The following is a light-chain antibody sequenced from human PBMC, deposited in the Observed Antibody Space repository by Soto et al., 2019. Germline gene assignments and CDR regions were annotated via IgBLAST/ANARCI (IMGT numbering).Light chain of an antibody. Sequence: DIQVTQSPSSVSASVGDRVTITCRAGQDIGSWLTWYHQQPGKAPKLLIYKASNLQSGVPSRFSGSGSGTDFTLTISSLQPEDFGTYYCQQASSFPLTFGGGTKVDIK. CDR1: QDIGSW. CDR2: KAS. V-gene: IGKV1-12*01. J-gene: IGKJ4*01. CDR3: QQASSFPLT.